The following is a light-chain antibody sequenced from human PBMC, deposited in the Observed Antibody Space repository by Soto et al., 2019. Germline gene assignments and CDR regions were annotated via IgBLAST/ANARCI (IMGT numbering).Light chain of an antibody. J-gene: IGKJ5*01. V-gene: IGKV1-17*01. CDR3: LQHDRYTIT. CDR2: AAS. Sequence: DIQWTQSPSSLSASLGERVTISCLASQDIRNDLGWYQQKPGKAPKRLIYAASSLQSGVPSRFSGSGSRTEFTLTISSLKPEDFGTYYCLQHDRYTITFGQGTRLETK. CDR1: QDIRND.